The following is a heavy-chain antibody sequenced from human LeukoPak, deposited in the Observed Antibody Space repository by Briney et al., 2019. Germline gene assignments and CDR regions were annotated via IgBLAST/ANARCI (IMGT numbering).Heavy chain of an antibody. CDR3: ASRRAVAGLVVDY. D-gene: IGHD6-19*01. J-gene: IGHJ4*02. CDR2: ISGSGGST. Sequence: GGSLRLSCAASGFTFNSYAMSWVRQAPGKGLEWVSAISGSGGSTYYADSVKGRFTISRDNSKHTLYLQMNSLRAEDTAVYYCASRRAVAGLVVDYWGQGTLVTVSS. V-gene: IGHV3-23*01. CDR1: GFTFNSYA.